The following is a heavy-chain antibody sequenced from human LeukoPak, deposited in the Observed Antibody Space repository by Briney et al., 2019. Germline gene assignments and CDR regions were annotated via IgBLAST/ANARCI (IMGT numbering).Heavy chain of an antibody. D-gene: IGHD3-22*01. CDR3: AKEDYYDSSGYYRNFDY. V-gene: IGHV3-23*01. J-gene: IGHJ4*02. Sequence: GGSLRLSCAAPGFTFSSYAMSWVRQAPGKGLEWVSAISGSGGSTYYADSVKGRFTISRDNSKNTLYLQMNSLRAEDTAVYYCAKEDYYDSSGYYRNFDYWGQGTLVTVSS. CDR2: ISGSGGST. CDR1: GFTFSSYA.